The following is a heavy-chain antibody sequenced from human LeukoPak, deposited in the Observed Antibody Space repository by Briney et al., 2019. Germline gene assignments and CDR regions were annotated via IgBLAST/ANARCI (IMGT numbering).Heavy chain of an antibody. CDR3: ARDEWGESSYYL. J-gene: IGHJ3*01. V-gene: IGHV3-33*01. D-gene: IGHD1-26*01. CDR1: GFTFSSYG. CDR2: IWYDGSNK. Sequence: GGSLRLSCAASGFTFSSYGMHWVRQAPGKGLEWVAVIWYDGSNKYYADSVKGRFTISRDNSKNTLYLQMNSLRAEDTAVYYCARDEWGESSYYLWGQGTMVTVSS.